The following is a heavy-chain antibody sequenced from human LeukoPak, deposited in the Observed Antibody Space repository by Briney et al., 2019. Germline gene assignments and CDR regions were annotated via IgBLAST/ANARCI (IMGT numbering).Heavy chain of an antibody. CDR3: ARSPYYDILTGYYTYYYYYMDV. V-gene: IGHV4-39*01. J-gene: IGHJ6*03. CDR2: IYYSGST. CDR1: GGSISSSSYY. D-gene: IGHD3-9*01. Sequence: SETLSLTCTVSGGSISSSSYYWGWIRQPPGKGLEWIGSIYYSGSTYYNPSLKSRVTISVDTSKNQFSLKLSSVTAADTAVYYCARSPYYDILTGYYTYYYYYMDVWGKGTTVTISS.